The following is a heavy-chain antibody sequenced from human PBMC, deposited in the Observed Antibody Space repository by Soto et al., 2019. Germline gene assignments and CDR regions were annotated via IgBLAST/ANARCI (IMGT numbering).Heavy chain of an antibody. D-gene: IGHD2-15*01. CDR2: IYYSGRT. Sequence: QVQLQESGPGLVKPSETLSLTCTVSGGSISSYYWSWIRQPQGKGLERFGYIYYSGRTKYNPSLKGRVTIAVDTSKNQLSLKLSSVSAADTAVYYCARVERESLYCSGGKCGWFDPWGQGTLVTVSS. V-gene: IGHV4-59*01. J-gene: IGHJ5*02. CDR3: ARVERESLYCSGGKCGWFDP. CDR1: GGSISSYY.